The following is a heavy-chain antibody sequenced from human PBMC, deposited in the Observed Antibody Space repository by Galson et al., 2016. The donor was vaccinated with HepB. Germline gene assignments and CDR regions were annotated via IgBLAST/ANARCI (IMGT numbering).Heavy chain of an antibody. Sequence: SETLSLTCIVPGGSISTSSHYWGWIRQPPGKGLEWIGTIYYSGTTYYNPSLKSPVTMSVDTSKNQFSLKLRSVTAADTAVYYCARDRADDSGYLHYFDSWGRGTLVTVSS. CDR1: GGSISTSSHY. CDR2: IYYSGTT. J-gene: IGHJ4*02. D-gene: IGHD3-22*01. CDR3: ARDRADDSGYLHYFDS. V-gene: IGHV4-39*07.